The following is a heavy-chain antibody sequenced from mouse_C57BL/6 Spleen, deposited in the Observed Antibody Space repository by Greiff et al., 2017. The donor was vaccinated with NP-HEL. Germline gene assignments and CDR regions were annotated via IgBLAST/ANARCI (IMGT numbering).Heavy chain of an antibody. V-gene: IGHV1-82*01. CDR2: IYPGDGDT. D-gene: IGHD4-1*01. J-gene: IGHJ1*03. CDR3: ARLGLGLWYFDV. Sequence: VQLQESGPELVKPGASVKISCKASGYAFSSSWMNWVKQRPGKGLEWIGRIYPGDGDTNYNGKFKGKATLTADKSSSTAYMQLSSLTSEDSAVYFCARLGLGLWYFDVWGTGTTVTVSS. CDR1: GYAFSSSW.